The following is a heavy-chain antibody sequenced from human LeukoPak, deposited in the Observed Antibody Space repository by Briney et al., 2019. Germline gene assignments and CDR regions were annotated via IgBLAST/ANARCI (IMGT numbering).Heavy chain of an antibody. D-gene: IGHD6-13*01. CDR2: IYYSGST. J-gene: IGHJ4*02. V-gene: IGHV4-39*07. CDR3: ARDRGAAAAYYFDY. CDR1: GGSISSSRYY. Sequence: SETLSLTCTVSGGSISSSRYYWGWIRQPPGKGLEWIGSIYYSGSTYYNPSLKSRVTISVDTSKNQFSLKLSSVTAADTAVYYCARDRGAAAAYYFDYWGQGTLVTVSS.